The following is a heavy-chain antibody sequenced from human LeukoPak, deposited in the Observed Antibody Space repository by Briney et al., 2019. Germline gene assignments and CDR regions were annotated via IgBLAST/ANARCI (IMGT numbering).Heavy chain of an antibody. J-gene: IGHJ4*02. CDR1: GFTFSGYV. CDR2: ISGSGGST. CDR3: AKDRGDYHDSGGLDY. V-gene: IGHV3-23*01. Sequence: GGSLRLSCAASGFTFSGYVMTWVRQPPGKGLQWVADISGSGGSTYYADSVKGRFSISRDNSKNTLYLQLDSLRAEDTAVYHCAKDRGDYHDSGGLDYWGQGTLVTVSS. D-gene: IGHD3-22*01.